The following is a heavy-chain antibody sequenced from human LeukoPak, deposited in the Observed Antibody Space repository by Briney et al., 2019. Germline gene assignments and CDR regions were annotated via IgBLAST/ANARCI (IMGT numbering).Heavy chain of an antibody. CDR1: GFTFNNYW. CDR2: INQDGSEK. CDR3: ARDSPSGPGSSWPYYFDY. V-gene: IGHV3-7*01. D-gene: IGHD6-13*01. J-gene: IGHJ4*02. Sequence: GGSLRLSCAASGFTFNNYWMSWLRQAPGKGLERVANINQDGSEKYTVDSVKGRFTVSRDNAKNSLYLQMNSLRVEDTAVYYCARDSPSGPGSSWPYYFDYWGQGTLVTVSS.